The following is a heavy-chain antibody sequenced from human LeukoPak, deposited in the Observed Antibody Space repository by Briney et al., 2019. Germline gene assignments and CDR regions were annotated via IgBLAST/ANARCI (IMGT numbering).Heavy chain of an antibody. Sequence: GGSLRLSCAASGFIVSSNYMSWVRQAPGKELEWVSIIYSGGSTYYADSVQGRFTISRDNSKNTLYLQMNSLRAEDTAVYYCAKEGSGSYSGAFDIWGQGTMVTVSS. J-gene: IGHJ3*02. V-gene: IGHV3-53*01. CDR2: IYSGGST. CDR3: AKEGSGSYSGAFDI. CDR1: GFIVSSNY. D-gene: IGHD1-26*01.